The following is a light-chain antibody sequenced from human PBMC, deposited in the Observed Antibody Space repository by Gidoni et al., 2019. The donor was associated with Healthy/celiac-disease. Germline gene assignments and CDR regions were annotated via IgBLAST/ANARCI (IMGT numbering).Light chain of an antibody. CDR2: GAS. Sequence: EIVLTQSPATLSVSPGERATLSCRASQSVSSNLACYQQKPGQAPRLLIYGASTRATGSPARFSGSGSGTEFTLTISSLQSEDFAVYYCQQYNNWPPLTFXGXTKVEIK. J-gene: IGKJ4*01. V-gene: IGKV3D-15*01. CDR3: QQYNNWPPLT. CDR1: QSVSSN.